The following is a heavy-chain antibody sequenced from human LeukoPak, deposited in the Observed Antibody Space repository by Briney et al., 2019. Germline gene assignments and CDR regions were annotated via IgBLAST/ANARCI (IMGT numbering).Heavy chain of an antibody. CDR1: GGSVSSDSYY. V-gene: IGHV4-61*01. CDR2: IYYSGST. J-gene: IGHJ4*02. D-gene: IGHD4-23*01. CDR3: ARMVTSTYYFDY. Sequence: SETLSLTCTVSGGSVSSDSYYWSWLRQPPGKGLEWIGRIYYSGSTNYKPSLKSRVTISVDTSKNQFSLKVSSVTAADTAVYYCARMVTSTYYFDYWGQGTLVTVSS.